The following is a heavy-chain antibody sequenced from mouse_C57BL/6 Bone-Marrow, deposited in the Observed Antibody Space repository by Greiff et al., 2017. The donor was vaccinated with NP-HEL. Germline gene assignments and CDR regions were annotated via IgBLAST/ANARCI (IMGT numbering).Heavy chain of an antibody. Sequence: VQLQHSGAELVRPGASVKLSCTASGFNIKDYYMHWVKQRPEQGLEWIGMIDPEGGDTEYAPKFKGKATMTADKSSNTAYLQLSSLTSEDTAVYYCTTGGAYSSSFDYWCRGTTLTVSS. V-gene: IGHV14-1*01. J-gene: IGHJ2*01. CDR1: GFNIKDYY. CDR2: IDPEGGDT. D-gene: IGHD2-12*01. CDR3: TTGGAYSSSFDY.